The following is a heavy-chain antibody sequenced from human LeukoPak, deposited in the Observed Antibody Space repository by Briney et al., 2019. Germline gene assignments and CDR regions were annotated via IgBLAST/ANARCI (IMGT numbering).Heavy chain of an antibody. D-gene: IGHD3-22*01. Sequence: SETLSLTCTVSGGSISSSSYYWGWIRQPPGKGLEWIGSIYYSGSTYYNPSLKSRVTISVDTSKNQFPLKLSSVTAADTAVYYCARGVGDSSGYYIPWGQGTLVTVSS. CDR3: ARGVGDSSGYYIP. V-gene: IGHV4-39*06. CDR2: IYYSGST. J-gene: IGHJ4*02. CDR1: GGSISSSSYY.